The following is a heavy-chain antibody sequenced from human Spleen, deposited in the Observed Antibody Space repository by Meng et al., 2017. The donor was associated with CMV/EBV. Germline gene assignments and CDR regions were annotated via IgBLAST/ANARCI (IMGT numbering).Heavy chain of an antibody. V-gene: IGHV3-33*06. CDR3: AKSSLNDFCSGLFHD. CDR2: VGYDGSNK. CDR1: GFTFGTYG. D-gene: IGHD3-3*01. Sequence: GGSLRLSCAASGFTFGTYGMHWVRQAPGKGLEWVAVVGYDGSNKSYADSVKGRFTIFRDNSKNTLYLQMNSLRGEDTAVYYCAKSSLNDFCSGLFHDWGQGTLVTVSS. J-gene: IGHJ4*02.